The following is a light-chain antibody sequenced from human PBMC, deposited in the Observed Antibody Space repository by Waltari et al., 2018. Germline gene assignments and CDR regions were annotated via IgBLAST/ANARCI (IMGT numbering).Light chain of an antibody. CDR1: SSNIGAGYD. CDR3: QSYDSSLSAWV. V-gene: IGLV1-40*01. Sequence: QSVLTQPPSVSGAPGQRVTVSCTGSSSNIGAGYDVHWYQQLPGTAPQLVIYDNNKRPSGVPDRFSGSKSGSSASLAITGLQSEDEADYYCQSYDSSLSAWVFGGGTKLTVL. J-gene: IGLJ3*02. CDR2: DNN.